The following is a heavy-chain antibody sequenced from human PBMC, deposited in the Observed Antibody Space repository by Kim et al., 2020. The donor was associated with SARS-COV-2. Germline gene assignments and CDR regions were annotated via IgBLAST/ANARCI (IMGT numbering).Heavy chain of an antibody. V-gene: IGHV3-48*03. Sequence: GGSLRLSCAVSGFTFRNYEMNWVRQTPGKGLEWVSYISSGGTTIYYADSVKGRFTTSRDNAKNSLYLQMNNLRAEDTAVYYCARDPYIYGGFYMDAWGKGTTVTVSS. D-gene: IGHD5-18*01. CDR2: ISSGGTTI. CDR3: ARDPYIYGGFYMDA. CDR1: GFTFRNYE. J-gene: IGHJ6*03.